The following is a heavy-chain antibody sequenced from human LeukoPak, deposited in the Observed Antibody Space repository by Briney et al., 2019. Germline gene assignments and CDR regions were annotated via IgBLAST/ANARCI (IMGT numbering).Heavy chain of an antibody. CDR3: ARDLGLRWSYYMDV. V-gene: IGHV1-2*02. CDR1: GYTFTGYY. CDR2: INPNSGGT. D-gene: IGHD3-10*01. Sequence: ASVTVSCKASGYTFTGYYMHWVRQAPGQGLEWMGWINPNSGGTNYAQKFQGRVTMTRDTSISTAYMELSRLRSDDTAVYYCARDLGLRWSYYMDVWGKGTTVTISS. J-gene: IGHJ6*03.